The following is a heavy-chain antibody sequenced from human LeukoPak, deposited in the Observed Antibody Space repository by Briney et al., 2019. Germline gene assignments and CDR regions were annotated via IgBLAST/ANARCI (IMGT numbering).Heavy chain of an antibody. CDR3: ARGSGYYYYYGMDV. Sequence: PGGSLRLSCAASGFTFSSYGMHWVRQAPGKGLEGVAVISYDGSNKYYADSVKGRFTISRDNSKNTLYLQMNSLRAEDTAVYYCARGSGYYYYYGMDVWGQGTTVTVSS. CDR1: GFTFSSYG. D-gene: IGHD3-10*01. V-gene: IGHV3-30*03. J-gene: IGHJ6*02. CDR2: ISYDGSNK.